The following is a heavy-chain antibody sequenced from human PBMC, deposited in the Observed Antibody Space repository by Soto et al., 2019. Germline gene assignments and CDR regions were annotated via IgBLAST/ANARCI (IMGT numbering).Heavy chain of an antibody. D-gene: IGHD1-1*01. V-gene: IGHV3-33*01. Sequence: QVQLVESGGGVVQPGRSLRLSCAASGFSFSSYGMHWVRQAPGKGLEWVAVIYYDGSNEYYSDSVKGRFTIFRDNSKNTLYLQMNSLRVEDTAVYYCARWWNDEEWVETMDVWGQGTTVTVSS. CDR3: ARWWNDEEWVETMDV. CDR2: IYYDGSNE. J-gene: IGHJ6*02. CDR1: GFSFSSYG.